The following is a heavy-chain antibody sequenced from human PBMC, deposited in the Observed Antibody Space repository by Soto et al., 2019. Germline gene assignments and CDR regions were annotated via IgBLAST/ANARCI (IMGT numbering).Heavy chain of an antibody. Sequence: GGSLRLSCAASGFTFSSYAMHWVRQAPGKGLEWVAVISYDGSNKYYADSVKGRFTISRDNSKNTLYLQMNSLRAEDTAVYYCAKDRVVGATKGWFDPWGQGTLVTVSS. J-gene: IGHJ5*02. CDR2: ISYDGSNK. V-gene: IGHV3-30*04. D-gene: IGHD1-26*01. CDR3: AKDRVVGATKGWFDP. CDR1: GFTFSSYA.